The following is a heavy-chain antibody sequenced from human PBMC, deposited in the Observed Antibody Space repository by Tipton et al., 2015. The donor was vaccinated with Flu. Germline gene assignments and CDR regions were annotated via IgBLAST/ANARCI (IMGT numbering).Heavy chain of an antibody. V-gene: IGHV4-61*02. CDR1: GGPISSGSYY. Sequence: TLSLTCTVSGGPISSGSYYWSWIRQPAGKGLEWIGRIYTSGSTNYNPSLKSRVTISVDTSKNQFSLKLSSVTAADTAVYYCASVRSYYDSSGYYYAFDYWGQGTLVTVSS. D-gene: IGHD3-22*01. CDR3: ASVRSYYDSSGYYYAFDY. CDR2: IYTSGST. J-gene: IGHJ4*02.